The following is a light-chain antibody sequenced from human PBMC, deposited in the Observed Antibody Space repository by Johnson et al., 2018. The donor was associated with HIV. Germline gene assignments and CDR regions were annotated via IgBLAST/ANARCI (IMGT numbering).Light chain of an antibody. V-gene: IGLV1-51*02. CDR2: ENN. J-gene: IGLJ1*01. CDR3: GTLDSSLSAYV. CDR1: SSNIGNNY. Sequence: QAVLTQPPSVSAAPGQKVTISCYGSSSNIGNNYVSWYQQLPGTAPKLLIYENNKRPSGIPDRFSGSKSGTSATLGIIELQTGDEADYYCGTLDSSLSAYVFGTGTKFTVL.